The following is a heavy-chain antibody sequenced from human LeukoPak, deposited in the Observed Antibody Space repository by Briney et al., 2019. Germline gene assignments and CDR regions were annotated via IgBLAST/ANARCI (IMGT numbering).Heavy chain of an antibody. CDR1: GYTFTSYG. CDR3: AKLTPKSRPGGNFDY. J-gene: IGHJ4*02. CDR2: ISAYNGNT. V-gene: IGHV1-18*01. Sequence: ASVKVSCKASGYTFTSYGISWVRQAPGQGLEWMGWISAYNGNTNYAQKLQGRVTMTTDTSTSTAYMELRSLRSDDTAVYYCAKLTPKSRPGGNFDYGAQGTLATVS. D-gene: IGHD3-16*01.